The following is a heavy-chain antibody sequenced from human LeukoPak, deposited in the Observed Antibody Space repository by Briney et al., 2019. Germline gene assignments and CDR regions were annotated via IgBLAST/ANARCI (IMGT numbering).Heavy chain of an antibody. CDR2: ISGSGGST. J-gene: IGHJ6*03. D-gene: IGHD6-6*01. Sequence: GGSLRLSCAASGFTFSSYAMSWVRQAPGKGLEWVSAISGSGGSTYYADSVKGRFTISRDNSKNTLYLQMNSLRAEDTAVYYCAKHSSSNNYYYYYMDVWGKGTTVTVSS. V-gene: IGHV3-23*01. CDR1: GFTFSSYA. CDR3: AKHSSSNNYYYYYMDV.